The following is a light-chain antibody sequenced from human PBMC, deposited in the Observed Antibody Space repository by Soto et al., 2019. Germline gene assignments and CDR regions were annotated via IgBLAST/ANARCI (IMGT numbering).Light chain of an antibody. J-gene: IGKJ5*01. V-gene: IGKV3-11*01. CDR1: QSVGGD. CDR2: DAS. CDR3: QQRSSWPIT. Sequence: EMFFPHSTGTLSLSPVSRSTLSCRASQSVGGDTLAWFQQRPGQAPRLLIYDASRRATGIPARFSGSGSGADFTLTISSLEPEDFAVYYCQQRSSWPITLGQGTRLEIK.